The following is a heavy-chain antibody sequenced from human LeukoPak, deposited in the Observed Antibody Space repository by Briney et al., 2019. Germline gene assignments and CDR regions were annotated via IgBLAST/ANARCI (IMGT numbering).Heavy chain of an antibody. J-gene: IGHJ4*02. CDR1: GFTFSSYA. Sequence: GGSLRLSCAASGFTFSSYAMSWVRQAPGKGLEWVSAISGSGGSTYYADSVKGRFTISRDNSKNTLYLQMNSPRAEDTAVYYCAKIFVTWELLTWYYFDYWGQGTLVTVSS. CDR2: ISGSGGST. CDR3: AKIFVTWELLTWYYFDY. V-gene: IGHV3-23*01. D-gene: IGHD1-26*01.